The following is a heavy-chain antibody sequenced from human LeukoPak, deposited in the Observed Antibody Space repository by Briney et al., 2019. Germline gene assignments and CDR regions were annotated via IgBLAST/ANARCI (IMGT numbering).Heavy chain of an antibody. Sequence: GGSLRLSCAASGFTFSSHWMSWVRQAPRKGLEWLANIKEDGSEKYYVDSVKGRFTISRDNAKNSLFLQMNSLRDEDTATYYCVRDLVWDTGRVDYWGQGTLVTVSS. J-gene: IGHJ4*02. CDR3: VRDLVWDTGRVDY. CDR2: IKEDGSEK. CDR1: GFTFSSHW. D-gene: IGHD3/OR15-3a*01. V-gene: IGHV3-7*01.